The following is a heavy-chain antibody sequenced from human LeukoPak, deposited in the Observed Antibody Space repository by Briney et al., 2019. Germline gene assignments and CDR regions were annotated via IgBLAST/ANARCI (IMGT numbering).Heavy chain of an antibody. Sequence: GGSLRLSCAASGFTVSNNYMSWVRQAPGKGLEWVSIIYSSGSTYYADSVKGRFTISRDNSKNTLYLQMNSLGADDTAVYYCARSVGGTVDYWGQGTLVTVSS. D-gene: IGHD6-19*01. V-gene: IGHV3-53*01. CDR1: GFTVSNNY. J-gene: IGHJ4*02. CDR2: IYSSGST. CDR3: ARSVGGTVDY.